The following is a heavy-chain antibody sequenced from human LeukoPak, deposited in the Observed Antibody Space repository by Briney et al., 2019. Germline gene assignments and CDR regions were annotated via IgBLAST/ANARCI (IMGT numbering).Heavy chain of an antibody. D-gene: IGHD4-17*01. J-gene: IGHJ1*01. Sequence: PSETLSLTCTVSGGSISSYYWSWIRQPPGKGLEWIGYIYYSGSTNYNPSLKSRVTISVDTSKNQFSLKLSSVTAADTAVYYCAREVKLYGAEYFQHWGQGTLVTVSS. CDR2: IYYSGST. V-gene: IGHV4-59*01. CDR3: AREVKLYGAEYFQH. CDR1: GGSISSYY.